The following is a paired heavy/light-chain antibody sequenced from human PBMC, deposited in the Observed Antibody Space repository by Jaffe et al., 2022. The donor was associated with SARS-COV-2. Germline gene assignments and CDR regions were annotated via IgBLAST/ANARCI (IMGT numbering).Light chain of an antibody. J-gene: IGKJ4*01. V-gene: IGKV4-1*01. CDR3: QQFHSPPLT. Sequence: DIVMTQSPDSLAVSLGERAAINCKSSQSLLYNSNNKNYLAWYQQKPGQPPKLLIYWASTRDSGVPDRFSGSGSGTDFTLTISSLQAEDVALYFCQQFHSPPLTFGGGTKVEI. CDR2: WAS. CDR1: QSLLYNSNNKNY.
Heavy chain of an antibody. J-gene: IGHJ3*02. CDR2: IIPMFGSA. V-gene: IGHV1-69*01. CDR3: ARLILPAARGEGGAFDI. CDR1: GGTFSRHS. Sequence: QVQLVQSGAEVKKSGSSVKVSCKASGGTFSRHSFNWVRQAPGQGLEWMGGIIPMFGSAKYAQNFQGRVTITADESTSTTYMDLSSLRAEDTALYYCARLILPAARGEGGAFDIWGQGTMVTVSS. D-gene: IGHD2-2*01.